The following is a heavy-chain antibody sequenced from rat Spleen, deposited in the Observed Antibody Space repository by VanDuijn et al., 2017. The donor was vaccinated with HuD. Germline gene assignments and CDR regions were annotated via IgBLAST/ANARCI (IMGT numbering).Heavy chain of an antibody. Sequence: EVQLVESGGGLVQPGRSMKLSCAASGFTFSDYYMAWVRQTPKKGLEWVASIYYEGSSTYYRDSVKGRFTISRDNAKNTQYLQMDSLRSEDTATYYCARRSWDYWGQGVMVTVSS. CDR2: IYYEGSST. CDR3: ARRSWDY. J-gene: IGHJ2*01. V-gene: IGHV5-22*01. CDR1: GFTFSDYY. D-gene: IGHD3-7*01.